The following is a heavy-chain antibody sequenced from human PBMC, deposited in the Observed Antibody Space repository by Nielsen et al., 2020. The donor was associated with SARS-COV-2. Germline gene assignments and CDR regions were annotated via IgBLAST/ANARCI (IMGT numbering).Heavy chain of an antibody. V-gene: IGHV1-18*04. CDR2: ISCHNGDT. Sequence: ASVKVSCKASGYTFTNYGISWVRQAPGQGLEWLGWISCHNGDTYYAQKVQDRLTLTADSSTSTAFLELTSLTSDDTAVYYCARYSTGWFSGLYWFDPWGQGTLVTVST. CDR1: GYTFTNYG. D-gene: IGHD2-2*01. J-gene: IGHJ5*02. CDR3: ARYSTGWFSGLYWFDP.